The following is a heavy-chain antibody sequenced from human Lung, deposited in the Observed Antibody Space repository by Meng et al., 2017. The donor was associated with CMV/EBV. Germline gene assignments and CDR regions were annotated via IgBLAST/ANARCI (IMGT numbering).Heavy chain of an antibody. Sequence: SXKISXAASGFTFSSYGMHWVRQAPGKGLEWVAVIWYDGSNKYYADSVKGRFTISRDNSKNTLYLQMNSLRAEDTAVYYCAKDIVVVPAPYYYYYGRDVWGQGTXVTVSS. CDR1: GFTFSSYG. V-gene: IGHV3-33*06. CDR3: AKDIVVVPAPYYYYYGRDV. D-gene: IGHD2-2*01. CDR2: IWYDGSNK. J-gene: IGHJ6*02.